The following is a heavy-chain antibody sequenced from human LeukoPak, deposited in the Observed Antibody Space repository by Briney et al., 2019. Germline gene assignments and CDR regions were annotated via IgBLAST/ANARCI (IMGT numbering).Heavy chain of an antibody. J-gene: IGHJ3*02. CDR1: GFTFSRYS. CDR2: ISGSSCYI. D-gene: IGHD3-9*01. CDR3: ARVDYDILTGYYIYAFDI. V-gene: IGHV3-21*01. Sequence: PGGSQRLSCAASGFTFSRYSMNWVRQAPGKGLECVSSISGSSCYIYYADSVKGRFTISRDNAKNSLYLQMNSLRAEDTAVYYCARVDYDILTGYYIYAFDIWGQGTMVTVSS.